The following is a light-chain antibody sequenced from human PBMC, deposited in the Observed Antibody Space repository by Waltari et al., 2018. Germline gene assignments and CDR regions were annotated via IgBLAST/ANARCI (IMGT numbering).Light chain of an antibody. V-gene: IGKV4-1*01. CDR3: QQYYSTLLT. Sequence: DLVMTQSPDSLAVSLGQRATSHCTSSQSVLYSSNNKNYLAWYQQKPGQPPKLLIYWASTRESGVPDRFSGSGSGTDFTLTISSLQAEDVAVYYCQQYYSTLLTFGGGTKVEIK. CDR1: QSVLYSSNNKNY. CDR2: WAS. J-gene: IGKJ4*01.